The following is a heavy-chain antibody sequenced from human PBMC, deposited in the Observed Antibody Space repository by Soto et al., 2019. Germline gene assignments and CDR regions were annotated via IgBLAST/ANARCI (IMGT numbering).Heavy chain of an antibody. D-gene: IGHD3-22*01. J-gene: IGHJ1*01. Sequence: GGSLRLSCAASGFTFSSYGMHWVRQAPGKGLEWVAVISYDGSNKYYADSVKGRFTISRDNSKNTLYLQMNSLRAEDTAVYYCAKDWWYYASSGYPGHWGQGTLVTVSS. CDR2: ISYDGSNK. V-gene: IGHV3-30*18. CDR1: GFTFSSYG. CDR3: AKDWWYYASSGYPGH.